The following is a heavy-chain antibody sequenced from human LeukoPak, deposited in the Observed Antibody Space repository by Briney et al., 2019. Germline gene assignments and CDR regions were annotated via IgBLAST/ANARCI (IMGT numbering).Heavy chain of an antibody. V-gene: IGHV4-34*01. Sequence: SETLSLTCAVYGGSFSGYYWSWIRQPPGKGLGWIGEINHSGSTNYNPSLKSRVTISVDTSKNQFSLKLSSVTAADTAVYYCAIPYGSGSYYFDYWGQGTLVTVSS. J-gene: IGHJ4*02. CDR2: INHSGST. D-gene: IGHD3-10*01. CDR3: AIPYGSGSYYFDY. CDR1: GGSFSGYY.